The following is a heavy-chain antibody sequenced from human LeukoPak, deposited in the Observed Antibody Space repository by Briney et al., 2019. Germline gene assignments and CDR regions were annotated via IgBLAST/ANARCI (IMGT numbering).Heavy chain of an antibody. Sequence: GGSLRLSCAAYGFTFSSYAMSWVRQAPGKGLEWVSGISVSGGDTYYADSVKGRFTISRDNSKNTLYLQMNSLRAEDTAVYYCAKDQRPGNWGQGTLVTVSS. CDR2: ISVSGGDT. J-gene: IGHJ4*02. CDR1: GFTFSSYA. CDR3: AKDQRPGN. V-gene: IGHV3-23*01.